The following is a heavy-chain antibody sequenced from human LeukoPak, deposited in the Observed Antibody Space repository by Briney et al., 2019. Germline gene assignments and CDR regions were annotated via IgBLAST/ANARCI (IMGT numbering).Heavy chain of an antibody. Sequence: GGSLRLSCAASGFTFDDYAMRWVRHAPGKGLEWVSGISWNSGSIIYADSVKGRFTISRDNAENSLYLQMNSLRAEDTALYYCAKGPSSSWSFDYWGQGTLVTVSS. J-gene: IGHJ4*02. CDR1: GFTFDDYA. CDR3: AKGPSSSWSFDY. V-gene: IGHV3-9*01. D-gene: IGHD6-13*01. CDR2: ISWNSGSI.